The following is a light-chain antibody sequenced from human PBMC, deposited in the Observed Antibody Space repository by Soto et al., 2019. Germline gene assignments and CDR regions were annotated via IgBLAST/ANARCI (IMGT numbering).Light chain of an antibody. CDR3: QSDHWT. V-gene: IGKV3-15*01. CDR2: GAS. J-gene: IGKJ1*01. Sequence: EIVMTQSPATLSVSPGERATLSCTASQSVSSNLAWYQQKPGQAPRLLIYGASTRATGIPARFSRSGSGTEFTLTISSLQSEDYAVYYCQSDHWTFGQGTKVDIK. CDR1: QSVSSN.